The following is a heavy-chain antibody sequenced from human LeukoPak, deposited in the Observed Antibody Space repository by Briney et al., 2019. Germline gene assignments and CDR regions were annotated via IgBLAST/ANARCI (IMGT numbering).Heavy chain of an antibody. CDR1: GYTFTDYY. CDR2: ISAYNGNT. D-gene: IGHD3-9*01. Sequence: ASVKVSCKASGYTFTDYYMHWVRQAPGPGLEWMGWISAYNGNTNYAQKLQGRVTMTTDTSTSTAYMELRSLRSDDTAVYYCARDAPYYDILTGYRRWGQGTLVTVSS. CDR3: ARDAPYYDILTGYRR. J-gene: IGHJ4*02. V-gene: IGHV1-18*04.